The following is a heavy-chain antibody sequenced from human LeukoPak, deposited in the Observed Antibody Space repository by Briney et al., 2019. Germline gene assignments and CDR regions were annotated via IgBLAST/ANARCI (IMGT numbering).Heavy chain of an antibody. CDR2: IYYSGST. Sequence: PSETLSLTCTVSGGSISSSSYYWGWIRQPPGKGLEWIGCIYYSGSTYYNPSLKSRVTISVDTSKNQFSLKLSSVTAADTAVYYCARLEDYYDSSGPLGGAFDIWGQGTMVTVSS. J-gene: IGHJ3*02. V-gene: IGHV4-39*01. D-gene: IGHD3-22*01. CDR3: ARLEDYYDSSGPLGGAFDI. CDR1: GGSISSSSYY.